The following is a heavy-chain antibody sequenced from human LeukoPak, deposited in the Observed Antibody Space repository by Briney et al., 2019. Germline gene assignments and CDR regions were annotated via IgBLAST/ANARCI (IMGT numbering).Heavy chain of an antibody. V-gene: IGHV3-23*01. CDR3: ARGSSGSYYNSRFDY. Sequence: GGSLRLSCAASGFTFGSYAMSWVRQAPGKGLDWVSAISGSGGSTYYAGSVMGRLTTSRDNSKNTLYLEMNSLRGEDTAVYYCARGSSGSYYNSRFDYWGQGTLVTVSS. D-gene: IGHD3-10*01. J-gene: IGHJ4*02. CDR1: GFTFGSYA. CDR2: ISGSGGST.